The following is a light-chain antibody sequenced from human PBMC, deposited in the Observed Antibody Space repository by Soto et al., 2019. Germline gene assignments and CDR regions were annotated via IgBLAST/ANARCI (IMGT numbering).Light chain of an antibody. CDR1: SSDVGGYNY. CDR3: SSYSSSSTLYV. Sequence: SVLTHPASVSGSPGQSITISCTGTSSDVGGYNYVSWYQQHPGRAPKLMIYEVSNRSSRVSNRFSGSKSGNTASLTIAGLQAEDEADYYCSSYSSSSTLYVFGTGTKVTVL. CDR2: EVS. J-gene: IGLJ1*01. V-gene: IGLV2-14*01.